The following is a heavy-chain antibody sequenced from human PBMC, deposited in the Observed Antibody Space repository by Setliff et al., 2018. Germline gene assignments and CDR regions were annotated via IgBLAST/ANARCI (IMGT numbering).Heavy chain of an antibody. CDR3: ARGRTRTSTIFGIVSLSP. CDR2: LNPSSGDT. D-gene: IGHD3-3*01. V-gene: IGHV1-8*02. Sequence: EASVKVSCKASGYPFTSYGIHWLRLTSGQGLEWMGWLNPSSGDTGFAPKFQGRVTVTRDTSINTANMELSRLTSEDTAVYYCARGRTRTSTIFGIVSLSPWGDGTTVTVSS. J-gene: IGHJ6*04. CDR1: GYPFTSYG.